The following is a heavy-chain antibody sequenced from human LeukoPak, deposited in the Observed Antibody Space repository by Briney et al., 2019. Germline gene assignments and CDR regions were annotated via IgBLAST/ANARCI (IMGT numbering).Heavy chain of an antibody. J-gene: IGHJ6*02. V-gene: IGHV3-23*01. CDR2: ISGSDDSK. CDR3: AKALSRPQYYYYYGMDG. Sequence: GGSLRLSCAASEFTFRSYAMSWVRQAPGKGLEWVSTISGSDDSKYYEDSVKGRFTISRDNSKNTLYLQMNSLRAEDTAVYYCAKALSRPQYYYYYGMDGWGQGTTVTVSS. CDR1: EFTFRSYA. D-gene: IGHD6-6*01.